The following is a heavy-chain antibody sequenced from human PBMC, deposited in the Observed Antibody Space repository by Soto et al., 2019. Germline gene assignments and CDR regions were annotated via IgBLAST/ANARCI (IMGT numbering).Heavy chain of an antibody. CDR1: GGTFSSYT. CDR2: IIPILGIA. CDR3: ASGYSSSSPSRFYYYYMDV. V-gene: IGHV1-69*02. Sequence: ASVKVSCKASGGTFSSYTISWVRQAPGQGLEWMGRIIPILGIANYAQKFQGRVTITADKSTSTAYMELSSLRSEDTAVYYCASGYSSSSPSRFYYYYMDVWGKGTTVTVSS. J-gene: IGHJ6*03. D-gene: IGHD6-6*01.